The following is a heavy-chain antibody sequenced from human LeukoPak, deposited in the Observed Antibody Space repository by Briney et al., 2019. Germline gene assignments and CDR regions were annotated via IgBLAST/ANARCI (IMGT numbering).Heavy chain of an antibody. J-gene: IGHJ4*02. Sequence: ESGGSLRLSCAASGFTFSSYSMNWVRQAPGKGLEWVSSISSSSSYIYYADSVKGRFTISRDNAKNSLYLQMNSLSAEDTAVYYCARDRGDGYSYIPYRGQGTLVTVSS. CDR2: ISSSSSYI. D-gene: IGHD5-24*01. CDR3: ARDRGDGYSYIPY. V-gene: IGHV3-21*01. CDR1: GFTFSSYS.